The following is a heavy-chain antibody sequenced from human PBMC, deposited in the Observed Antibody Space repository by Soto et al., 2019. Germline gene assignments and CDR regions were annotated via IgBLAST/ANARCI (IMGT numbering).Heavy chain of an antibody. J-gene: IGHJ6*02. CDR2: ISSSSSTI. CDR1: GFTFSSYS. CDR3: ARTPHYYYGMDV. V-gene: IGHV3-48*02. Sequence: GGPLRLSCAASGFTFSSYSMNWVRQAPGKGLDWVSYISSSSSTIYYADSVKGRFTISRDNAKNSLYLQMNILRDEDTAVYYCARTPHYYYGMDVWGQGTTVTVSS.